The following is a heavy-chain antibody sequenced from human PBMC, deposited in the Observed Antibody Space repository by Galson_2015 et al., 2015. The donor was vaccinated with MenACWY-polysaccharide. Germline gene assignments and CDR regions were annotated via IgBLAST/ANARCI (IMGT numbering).Heavy chain of an antibody. Sequence: ETLSLTCTVFDGSITINPYYWGWIRQPPGKGLEWIGSIYISGTTYYTPSLRTRVSMSIDTSKNQFSLKLTSVTAADTAVYYCARHDQYAGSSLNSWGQGTLVTVSS. CDR2: IYISGTT. J-gene: IGHJ4*02. D-gene: IGHD2-2*01. CDR1: DGSITINPYY. V-gene: IGHV4-39*01. CDR3: ARHDQYAGSSLNS.